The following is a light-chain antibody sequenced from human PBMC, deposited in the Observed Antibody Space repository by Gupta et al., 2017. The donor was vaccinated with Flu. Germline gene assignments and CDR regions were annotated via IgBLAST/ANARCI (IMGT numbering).Light chain of an antibody. CDR3: SSYTSSSTLV. V-gene: IGLV2-14*01. CDR2: EVS. Sequence: TSSDVGGYTYISWYQQHPGKAPELMIDEVSNRPSGVSNRFSGSKSGNTASLTISGLQAEDEADYYCSSYTSSSTLVFGGGTKLTVL. J-gene: IGLJ3*02. CDR1: SSDVGGYTY.